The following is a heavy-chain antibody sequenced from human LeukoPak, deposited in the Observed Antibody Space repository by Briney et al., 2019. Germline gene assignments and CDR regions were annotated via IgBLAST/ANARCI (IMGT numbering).Heavy chain of an antibody. D-gene: IGHD2-15*01. CDR1: GYTFTSYY. J-gene: IGHJ4*02. Sequence: ASVKVSCKASGYTFTSYYMHWVRQAPGQGLEWMGIINPSGGSTSYAQKFQGRVTMTRDMSTSTAYMELSSLRSEDTAVYYCARVSRMRTSAPCSGGSCYSPLGYWGQGTLVTVSS. CDR2: INPSGGST. CDR3: ARVSRMRTSAPCSGGSCYSPLGY. V-gene: IGHV1-46*01.